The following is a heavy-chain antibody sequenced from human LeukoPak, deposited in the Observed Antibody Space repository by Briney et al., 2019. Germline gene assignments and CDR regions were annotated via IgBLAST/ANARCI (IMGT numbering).Heavy chain of an antibody. Sequence: PSQTLSLTCTVSGGSISSGGYYWSWIRQPPGKGLEWIEYIHHSGSSYYNPSLKSRVTISVDRSKNQFSLRLNSVTAADTAVYFCARAPITMVRGVITHYYYGMDVWGQGTTVTVTS. CDR2: IHHSGSS. CDR3: ARAPITMVRGVITHYYYGMDV. D-gene: IGHD3-10*01. CDR1: GGSISSGGYY. V-gene: IGHV4-30-2*01. J-gene: IGHJ6*02.